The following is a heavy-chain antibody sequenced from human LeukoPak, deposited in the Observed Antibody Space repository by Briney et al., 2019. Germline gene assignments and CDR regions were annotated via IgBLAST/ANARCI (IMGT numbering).Heavy chain of an antibody. CDR1: GGSISSHY. Sequence: SETLSLTCSVSGGSISSHYWSWIRQPPGKRLEWIGYIFNTGDTNYNPSLASRVTMSVDTSRAQFFLRLSPVTAADTAIYYCASRPADTTWYGVFDYWSQGTLVTVSS. V-gene: IGHV4-59*11. CDR3: ASRPADTTWYGVFDY. CDR2: IFNTGDT. J-gene: IGHJ4*02. D-gene: IGHD3-10*01.